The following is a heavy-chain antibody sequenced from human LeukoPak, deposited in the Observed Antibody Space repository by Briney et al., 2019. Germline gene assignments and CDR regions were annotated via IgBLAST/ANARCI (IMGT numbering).Heavy chain of an antibody. Sequence: PSETLSLTCTVSGASISSYYWSWIRQPPGKGLEWLGYIYTSGSTNYNPSLESRVTISLDTSRKHFSLKLSSVTAADTAVYYCASSCDYAVGGFDFWGQGILVTVSS. CDR3: ASSCDYAVGGFDF. J-gene: IGHJ4*02. D-gene: IGHD4-17*01. V-gene: IGHV4-4*09. CDR1: GASISSYY. CDR2: IYTSGST.